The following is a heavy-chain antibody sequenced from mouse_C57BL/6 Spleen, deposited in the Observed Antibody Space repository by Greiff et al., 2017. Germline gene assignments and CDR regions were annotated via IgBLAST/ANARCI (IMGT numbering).Heavy chain of an antibody. V-gene: IGHV1-55*01. CDR1: GYTFTSYW. Sequence: QVQLQQPGAELVKPGASVKMSCKASGYTFTSYWITWVKQRPGQGLEWIGDIYPGSGSTNYNEKFKSKATLTVDTSSSTAYMQLSSLTSDDSAVYYCARDGNYFAWFAYWGQGTLVTVSA. J-gene: IGHJ3*01. CDR2: IYPGSGST. D-gene: IGHD2-1*01. CDR3: ARDGNYFAWFAY.